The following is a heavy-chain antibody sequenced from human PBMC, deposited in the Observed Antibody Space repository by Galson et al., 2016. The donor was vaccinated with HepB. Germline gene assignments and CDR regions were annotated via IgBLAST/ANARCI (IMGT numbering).Heavy chain of an antibody. V-gene: IGHV3-23*01. CDR2: IGDDGAT. D-gene: IGHD1-26*01. J-gene: IGHJ4*02. Sequence: SLRLSCAASGFTFGSYGMNRFRQAPGKGLEWVSGIGDDGATHYANHVRGRFTISRDNSKKTLYLQMNSLRAEDTAVYHCVRDGFRDLSGGTAFDYWGQGTLVTVSS. CDR1: GFTFGSYG. CDR3: VRDGFRDLSGGTAFDY.